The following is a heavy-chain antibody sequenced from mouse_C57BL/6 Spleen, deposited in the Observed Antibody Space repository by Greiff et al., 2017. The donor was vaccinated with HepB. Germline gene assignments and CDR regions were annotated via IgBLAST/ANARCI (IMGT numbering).Heavy chain of an antibody. V-gene: IGHV3-6*01. Sequence: EVKLQESGPGLVKPSQSLSLTCSVTGYSITSGYYWNWIRQFPGNKLEWMGYISYDGSNNYNPSHKNRISITRDTSKNQFFLKLNSVTTEDTATYYCATAQAAWFAYWGQGTLVTVSA. CDR3: ATAQAAWFAY. J-gene: IGHJ3*01. CDR1: GYSITSGYY. CDR2: ISYDGSN. D-gene: IGHD3-2*02.